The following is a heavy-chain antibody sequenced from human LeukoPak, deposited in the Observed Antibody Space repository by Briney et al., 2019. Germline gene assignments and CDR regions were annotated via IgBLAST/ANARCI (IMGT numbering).Heavy chain of an antibody. D-gene: IGHD3-3*01. J-gene: IGHJ6*03. CDR3: ARHGTYYDFWSGTYYYYYYMDV. V-gene: IGHV5-51*01. Sequence: KSGESLQISCQGSGYSFTSYWIGWVRQLPGKGLEWMGIIYPGDSDTRYSPSFQGQVTISADKSISTAYLQWSSLKASDTAMYYCARHGTYYDFWSGTYYYYYYMDVWGKGTTVTVSS. CDR2: IYPGDSDT. CDR1: GYSFTSYW.